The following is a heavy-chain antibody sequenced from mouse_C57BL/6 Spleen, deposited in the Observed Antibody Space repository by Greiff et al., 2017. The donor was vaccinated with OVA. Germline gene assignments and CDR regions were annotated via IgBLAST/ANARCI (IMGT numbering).Heavy chain of an antibody. J-gene: IGHJ2*01. V-gene: IGHV1-59*01. CDR1: GYTFTSYW. CDR2: IDPSDSYT. D-gene: IGHD1-1*01. CDR3: AREGNYGSPLNY. Sequence: VQLQQPGAELVRPGTSVKLSCKASGYTFTSYWMHWVKQRPGQGLEWIGVIDPSDSYTNYNQKFKGKATLTVDTSSSTAYMQLSSLTSEDSAVYYCAREGNYGSPLNYRGQGTTLTVSS.